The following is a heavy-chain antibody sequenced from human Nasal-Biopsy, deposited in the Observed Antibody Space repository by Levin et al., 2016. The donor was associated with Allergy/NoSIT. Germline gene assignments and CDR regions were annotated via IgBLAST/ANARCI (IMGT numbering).Heavy chain of an antibody. CDR2: FHPGDSDA. Sequence: GSLRLSCSAYGYAFDDYYIGWVRQMPGKGLEWVAIFHPGDSDARYGPSFEGHVTITADSSINTAFLQWSSLRASDTATYYCARQRALDVWGQGTTVIVSS. D-gene: IGHD1-26*01. J-gene: IGHJ6*02. CDR1: GYAFDDYY. CDR3: ARQRALDV. V-gene: IGHV5-51*01.